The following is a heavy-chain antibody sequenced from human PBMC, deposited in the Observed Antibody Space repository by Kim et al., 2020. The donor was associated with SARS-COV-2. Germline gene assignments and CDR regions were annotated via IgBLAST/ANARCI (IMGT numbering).Heavy chain of an antibody. V-gene: IGHV3-66*01. CDR2: IYSGGST. CDR3: ARESLTGYYYRSYYFDY. Sequence: GGSLRLSCAASGFTVSSNYMSWVRQAPGKGLEWVSVIYSGGSTYYADSVKGRFTISRDNSKNTLYLQMNSLRAEDTAVYYCARESLTGYYYRSYYFDYWGQGTLVTVSS. CDR1: GFTVSSNY. J-gene: IGHJ4*02. D-gene: IGHD3-9*01.